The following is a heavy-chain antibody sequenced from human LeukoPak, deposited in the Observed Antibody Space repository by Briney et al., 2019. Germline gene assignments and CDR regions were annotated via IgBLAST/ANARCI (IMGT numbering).Heavy chain of an antibody. J-gene: IGHJ6*03. D-gene: IGHD3-16*01. V-gene: IGHV4-59*01. CDR2: IYYSGYT. CDR1: GGSISSYY. Sequence: SETLSLTCTVSGGSISSYYWSWIRQPPGKGLEYIGYIYYSGYTNYNPSLKSRVTISVDTSKNQFSLKLSSVTAADTAVYYCARETSQRGAHYMDVWGKGTTVTISS. CDR3: ARETSQRGAHYMDV.